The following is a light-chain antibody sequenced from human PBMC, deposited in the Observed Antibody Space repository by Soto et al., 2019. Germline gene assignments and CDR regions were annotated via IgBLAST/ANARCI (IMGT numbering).Light chain of an antibody. CDR3: QTWGTGIQV. V-gene: IGLV4-69*01. CDR2: LNSDGSH. J-gene: IGLJ1*01. Sequence: QSVLTQSPSASASLGDSVKLTCTRSSGHSNYAIAWHQQHQEKGPRYLMNLNSDGSHSKGDGIPDRCSGSSSGAERYLTITSLQSEAEADSYCQTWGTGIQVFGTGTKVTVL. CDR1: SGHSNYA.